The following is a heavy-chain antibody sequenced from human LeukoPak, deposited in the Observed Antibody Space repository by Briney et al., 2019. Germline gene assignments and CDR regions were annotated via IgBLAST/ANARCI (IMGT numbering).Heavy chain of an antibody. D-gene: IGHD7-27*01. Sequence: SESLSLTCTVSGGSISSYYWSWIRQPAGKGLEWIGRIYTSGSTNYNPSLKSRVTISVDTSKNQFSLKLSSVTAADTAVYYCAKVNWGAPFYYYYGMDVWGQGTTVTVSS. J-gene: IGHJ6*02. V-gene: IGHV4-4*07. CDR1: GGSISSYY. CDR3: AKVNWGAPFYYYYGMDV. CDR2: IYTSGST.